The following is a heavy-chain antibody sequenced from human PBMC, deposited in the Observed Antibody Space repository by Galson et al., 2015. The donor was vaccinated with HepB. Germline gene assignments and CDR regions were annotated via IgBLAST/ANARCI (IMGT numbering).Heavy chain of an antibody. V-gene: IGHV3-21*01. Sequence: SLRLSCAASGFTLSSYSMNWVRQAPGKGLEWVSSISSSSSYIYYADSVKGRFTISRDNAKNSLYLQMNSLRPEDTAVYYCARDRESTVRGVIRLSFDYWGQGTLVTVSS. CDR1: GFTLSSYS. J-gene: IGHJ4*02. CDR3: ARDRESTVRGVIRLSFDY. CDR2: ISSSSSYI. D-gene: IGHD3-10*01.